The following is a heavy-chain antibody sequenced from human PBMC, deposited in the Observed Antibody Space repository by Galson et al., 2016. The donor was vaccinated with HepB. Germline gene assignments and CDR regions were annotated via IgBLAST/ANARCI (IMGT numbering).Heavy chain of an antibody. V-gene: IGHV4-39*01. CDR3: ARRHYSGWYNYFDF. CDR2: VYYSGST. J-gene: IGHJ4*02. D-gene: IGHD6-19*01. CDR1: GGSINSISFY. Sequence: ETLSLTCTVSGGSINSISFYWDWIRQPPGKGLEWIGSVYYSGSTNYNPSLKSRVTISEDTAKNQFSLKLTSLTAAAAAVYFCARRHYSGWYNYFDFWGQGTLVTVSS.